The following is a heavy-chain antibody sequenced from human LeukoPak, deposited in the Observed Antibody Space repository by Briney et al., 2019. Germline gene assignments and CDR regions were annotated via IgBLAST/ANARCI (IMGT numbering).Heavy chain of an antibody. CDR2: GRT. J-gene: IGHJ3*02. V-gene: IGHV4-61*02. CDR3: ARETPSGVAPNGAFDI. Sequence: GRTNYNPSLRSRVTISVDTSKNQFSLKLSSVTAADTAVYYCARETPSGVAPNGAFDIWGQGTMVTVSS. D-gene: IGHD3-3*01.